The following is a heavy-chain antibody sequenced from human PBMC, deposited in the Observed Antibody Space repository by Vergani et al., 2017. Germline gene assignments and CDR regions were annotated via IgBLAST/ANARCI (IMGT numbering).Heavy chain of an antibody. CDR3: ARDRGQRGYSGYDPYYYYYGMDV. Sequence: QVQLVQSGAEVKKPGSSVKVSCKASGGTFSSYAISWVRQAPGQGLEWMGGIIPIFGTANYAQKFQGRVTITADESTSTAYMELSSLRSEDTAVYYCARDRGQRGYSGYDPYYYYYGMDVWGQGP. V-gene: IGHV1-69*01. J-gene: IGHJ6*02. D-gene: IGHD5-12*01. CDR1: GGTFSSYA. CDR2: IIPIFGTA.